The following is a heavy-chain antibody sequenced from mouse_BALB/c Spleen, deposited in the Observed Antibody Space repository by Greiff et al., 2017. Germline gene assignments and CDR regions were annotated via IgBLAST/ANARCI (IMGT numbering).Heavy chain of an antibody. J-gene: IGHJ2*01. CDR3: ARSGDYGSREAFDY. Sequence: QVQLKESGAELARPGASVKLSCKASGYTFTDYYINWVKQRTGQGLEWIGEIYPGSGNTYYNEKFKGKATLTSDKSSSTAYMELSSLTSEDSAVYYCARSGDYGSREAFDYWGQGTTLTVSS. CDR2: IYPGSGNT. V-gene: IGHV1-77*01. D-gene: IGHD1-1*01. CDR1: GYTFTDYY.